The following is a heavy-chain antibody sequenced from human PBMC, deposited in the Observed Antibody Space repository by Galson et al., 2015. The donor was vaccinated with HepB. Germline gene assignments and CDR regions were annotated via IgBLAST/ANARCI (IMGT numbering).Heavy chain of an antibody. V-gene: IGHV5-51*01. CDR2: IYPGDSDT. Sequence: QSGAEVKKPGESLRTSCKGSGYSFTTYWIGWVRQMPGKGLEWMGIIYPGDSDTRYSPSFQGQVTISADRSISTAYLQWSSLKASDTAMYYCASLRGADPLGFDYWGQGTLVTVSS. CDR1: GYSFTTYW. D-gene: IGHD3-16*01. J-gene: IGHJ4*02. CDR3: ASLRGADPLGFDY.